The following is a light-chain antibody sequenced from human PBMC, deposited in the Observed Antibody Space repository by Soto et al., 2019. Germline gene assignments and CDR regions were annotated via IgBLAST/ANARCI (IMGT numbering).Light chain of an antibody. Sequence: QSALTQPHSASGSPGQSVTISCTGKSSDVGGYNYVSWYQQHPGKAPKLMIYEVSKRPSGVPDRFSGSKSGNTASLTVSGLQAEDEADYYCSSYAGSNNRVFGTGTKV. CDR2: EVS. CDR1: SSDVGGYNY. V-gene: IGLV2-8*01. J-gene: IGLJ1*01. CDR3: SSYAGSNNRV.